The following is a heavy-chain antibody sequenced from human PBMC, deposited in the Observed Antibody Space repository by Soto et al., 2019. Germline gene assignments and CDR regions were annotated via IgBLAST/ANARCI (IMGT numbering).Heavy chain of an antibody. D-gene: IGHD2-2*01. CDR1: GGTFSSYA. CDR2: IIPIFGTA. J-gene: IGHJ5*02. V-gene: IGHV1-69*12. CDR3: ARGRDIVLVPAAMVWFDP. Sequence: QVQLVQSGAEVKKPGSSVKVSCKASGGTFSSYAISWVRQAPGQGLEWMGGIIPIFGTANYAQKFQGRVTNTADESTSTAYMELSSLRSEDTAVYYCARGRDIVLVPAAMVWFDPWGQGALVTVSS.